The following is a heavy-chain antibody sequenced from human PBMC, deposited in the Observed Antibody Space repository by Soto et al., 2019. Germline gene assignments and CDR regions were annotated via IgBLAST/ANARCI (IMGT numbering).Heavy chain of an antibody. Sequence: QVQLQESGPGLVKPSETLSLTCTVSGGSTSSYYWSWIRQPPGKGLEWIGYINYSGSTNYNPSLRSRVTISVDTSKNQFSLKLSSVTAADTAVYYCARGLGYCSGGSCYELDYWGQGTLVTVSS. CDR3: ARGLGYCSGGSCYELDY. V-gene: IGHV4-59*01. CDR2: INYSGST. D-gene: IGHD2-15*01. CDR1: GGSTSSYY. J-gene: IGHJ4*02.